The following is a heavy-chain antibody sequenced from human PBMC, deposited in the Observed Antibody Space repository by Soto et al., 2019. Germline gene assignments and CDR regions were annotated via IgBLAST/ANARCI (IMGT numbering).Heavy chain of an antibody. CDR2: IYYSGST. Sequence: QVQLQESGPGLVKPSQTLSLTCTVSGGSISSGGYYWSWIRQHPGKGLEWIGYIYYSGSTYYNPSLKSRVTISVDTSKNQFSLKLSSVTAADTAVYYCAREIGLTWDSSGYYPDYYYYGMDVWGQGTTVTVSS. J-gene: IGHJ6*02. D-gene: IGHD3-22*01. CDR1: GGSISSGGYY. V-gene: IGHV4-31*03. CDR3: AREIGLTWDSSGYYPDYYYYGMDV.